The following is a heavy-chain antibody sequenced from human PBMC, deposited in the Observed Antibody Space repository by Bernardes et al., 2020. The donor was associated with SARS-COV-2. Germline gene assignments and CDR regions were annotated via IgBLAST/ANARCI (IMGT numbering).Heavy chain of an antibody. J-gene: IGHJ6*02. Sequence: GGSLRLSCAASGFIFSNNYMTWVRQAPGQGLEWVSVIYSDGTTFYTDSVKGRFTISRDNSKNTLYLQMNSLRAEDTAVYYCAQNSYGDYYYGMDVWGQGTTVTVSS. CDR1: GFIFSNNY. CDR2: IYSDGTT. V-gene: IGHV3-66*02. D-gene: IGHD4-17*01. CDR3: AQNSYGDYYYGMDV.